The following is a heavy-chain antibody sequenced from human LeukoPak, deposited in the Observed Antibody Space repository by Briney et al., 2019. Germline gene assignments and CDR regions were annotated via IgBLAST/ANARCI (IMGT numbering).Heavy chain of an antibody. D-gene: IGHD6-13*01. V-gene: IGHV4-34*01. CDR1: GGSFSGYY. Sequence: KTSETLSLTCAVYGGSFSGYYWSWIRQPPGKGLEWIGEINHSGSTNYNPSLKSRVTISVDTSKNQFSLKLSSVTAADTAVYYCARVFIRTQQLAPAEYYFDYWGQGTLVTVSS. CDR3: ARVFIRTQQLAPAEYYFDY. J-gene: IGHJ4*02. CDR2: INHSGST.